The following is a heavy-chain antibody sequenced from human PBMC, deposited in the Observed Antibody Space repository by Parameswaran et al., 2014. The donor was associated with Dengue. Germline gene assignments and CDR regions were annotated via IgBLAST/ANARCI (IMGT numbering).Heavy chain of an antibody. V-gene: IGHV4-31*02. Sequence: VRQAPGKGLEWIGYIYNNGRTKYNPSLTSRLSISRDTSKNHFSLNLSSVTAADTAVYYCARIPTFYYESSNYFGAFDIWGQGTMVTVSS. CDR2: IYNNGRT. CDR3: ARIPTFYYESSNYFGAFDI. J-gene: IGHJ3*02. D-gene: IGHD3-22*01.